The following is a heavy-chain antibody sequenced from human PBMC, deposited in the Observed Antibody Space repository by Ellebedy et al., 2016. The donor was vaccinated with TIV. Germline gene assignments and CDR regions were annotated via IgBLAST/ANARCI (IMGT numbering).Heavy chain of an antibody. CDR3: ARGGMYVSGWLGV. Sequence: GGSLRLXXAASGFTFSSYWMHWVRQAPGKGLLWVSRIDSDGSNIDYADPVKGRFTLSRDNAKSTVYLQMNSLRVGDTAVYYCARGGMYVSGWLGVWGQGTLVTVSS. CDR1: GFTFSSYW. V-gene: IGHV3-74*01. J-gene: IGHJ4*02. CDR2: IDSDGSNI. D-gene: IGHD6-19*01.